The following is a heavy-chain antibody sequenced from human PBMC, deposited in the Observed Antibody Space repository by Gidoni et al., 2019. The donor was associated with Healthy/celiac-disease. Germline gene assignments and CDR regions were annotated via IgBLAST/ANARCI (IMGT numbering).Heavy chain of an antibody. CDR2: IKQDGREK. Sequence: EVQLGESGGGLVQPGGSLRVSGAASGFTFSCDWLSWVRQAPGKGLEWVANIKQDGREKYYVDSVKGRFTISRDNAKNSLYLQMNSLRAEDTAVYYCARSRRYSGYDRIDTHYYCYGMDVWGQGTTVTVSS. CDR3: ARSRRYSGYDRIDTHYYCYGMDV. V-gene: IGHV3-7*01. J-gene: IGHJ6*02. CDR1: GFTFSCDW. D-gene: IGHD5-12*01.